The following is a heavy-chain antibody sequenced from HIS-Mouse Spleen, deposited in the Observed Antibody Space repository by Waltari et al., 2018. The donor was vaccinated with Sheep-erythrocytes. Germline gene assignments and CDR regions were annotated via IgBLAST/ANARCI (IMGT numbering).Heavy chain of an antibody. D-gene: IGHD3-9*01. Sequence: QVQLVQSGAEVKKPGASVKVSCKASGYTFTSYGISWVRQAPGQGLEWMGWSSDYNGNTNDAEKLQGRVTRTTDTSTSTAYMELRGLRSDDTAVYYCARVVALRYFDWLPYNWFDPWGQGTLVTVSS. CDR3: ARVVALRYFDWLPYNWFDP. CDR2: SSDYNGNT. J-gene: IGHJ5*02. V-gene: IGHV1-18*01. CDR1: GYTFTSYG.